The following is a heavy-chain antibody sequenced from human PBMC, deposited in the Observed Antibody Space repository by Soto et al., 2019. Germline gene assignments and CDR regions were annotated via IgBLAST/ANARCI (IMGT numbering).Heavy chain of an antibody. CDR3: ATVPFTMVRGVYYYYGMDV. CDR1: GYTLTELS. J-gene: IGHJ6*02. D-gene: IGHD3-10*01. V-gene: IGHV1-24*01. Sequence: ASVKVSCKVSGYTLTELSMHWVRQAPGKGLEWMGGFDPEDGETIYAQKFQGRVTMTEDTSTDTAYMELSSLRSEDTAVYYCATVPFTMVRGVYYYYGMDVWGQGTTVTVSS. CDR2: FDPEDGET.